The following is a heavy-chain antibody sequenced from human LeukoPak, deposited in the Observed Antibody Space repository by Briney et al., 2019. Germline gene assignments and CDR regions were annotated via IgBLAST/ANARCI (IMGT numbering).Heavy chain of an antibody. CDR3: AGGGANLDSYASE. CDR1: GGSISSYY. V-gene: IGHV4-59*01. D-gene: IGHD5-18*01. J-gene: IGHJ4*02. Sequence: SETLSLTCTVSGGSISSYYWSWIRQPPGKGLEWIGYIYYSGSTNYNPSLKSRVTISVDTSKNQFSLKLSSVTAADTAVYYCAGGGANLDSYASEGGQGTLVTVSS. CDR2: IYYSGST.